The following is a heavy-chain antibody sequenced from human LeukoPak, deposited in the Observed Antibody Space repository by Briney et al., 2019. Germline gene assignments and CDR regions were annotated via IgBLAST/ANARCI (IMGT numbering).Heavy chain of an antibody. D-gene: IGHD3-22*01. V-gene: IGHV1-69*13. CDR3: ARAGELYYYDSSGYYYPSGWFDP. J-gene: IGHJ5*02. CDR2: IIPIFGTA. CDR1: GYTFTSYA. Sequence: SVKVSCKASGYTFTSYAMNWVRQAPGQGLEWMGGIIPIFGTANYAQKFQGRVTITADESTSTAYMELSSLGSEDTAVYYCARAGELYYYDSSGYYYPSGWFDPWGQGTLVTVSS.